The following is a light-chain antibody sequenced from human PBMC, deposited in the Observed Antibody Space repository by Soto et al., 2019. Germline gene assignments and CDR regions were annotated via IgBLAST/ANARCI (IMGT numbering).Light chain of an antibody. CDR2: EAS. CDR1: QTVYNW. Sequence: DFQMTQSPATLSASVGDTVTITCRASQTVYNWLAWYQQQSGKAPKLLIYEASSLQSGVPSRFSGSGSGTEFTLTIFSLQPDDFATYNCQQYHGPWTFGQGTTVEMK. J-gene: IGKJ1*01. V-gene: IGKV1-5*03. CDR3: QQYHGPWT.